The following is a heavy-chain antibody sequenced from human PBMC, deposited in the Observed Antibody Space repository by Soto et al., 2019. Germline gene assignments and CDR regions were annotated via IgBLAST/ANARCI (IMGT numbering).Heavy chain of an antibody. V-gene: IGHV1-8*01. D-gene: IGHD6-25*01. CDR2: MNPNSGNT. Sequence: GASVKVSCKASGXTFTXXXINWVRQATGQGLEWMGWMNPNSGNTGYAQKFQGRVTMTRNTSISTAYMELSSLRSEDTAVYYCARDLAGRIDYWGQGTLVTVSS. CDR3: ARDLAGRIDY. J-gene: IGHJ4*02. CDR1: GXTFTXXX.